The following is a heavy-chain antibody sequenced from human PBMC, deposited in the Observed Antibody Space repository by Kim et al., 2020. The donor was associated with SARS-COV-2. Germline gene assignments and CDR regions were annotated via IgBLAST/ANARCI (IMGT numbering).Heavy chain of an antibody. CDR3: ARLGRVAVAGNFDY. D-gene: IGHD6-19*01. V-gene: IGHV4-39*01. Sequence: NPSLKSRVTLSVDTSKHQFSLKLSSVTAADTAVYYCARLGRVAVAGNFDYWGQGTLVTVSS. J-gene: IGHJ4*02.